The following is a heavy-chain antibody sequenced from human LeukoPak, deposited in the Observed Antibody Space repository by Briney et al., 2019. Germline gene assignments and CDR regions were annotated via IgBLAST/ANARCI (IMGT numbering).Heavy chain of an antibody. Sequence: GESLKISCKGSGYSFTSYWIGWGRKMPGKGLEWMGIIYPGDSDTRYSPSFQGQVTISADKSISTAYLQWSSLKASDTAMYYCARPGRGGYYDSSGFEPYYFDYWGQGTLVTVSS. CDR3: ARPGRGGYYDSSGFEPYYFDY. CDR2: IYPGDSDT. J-gene: IGHJ4*02. D-gene: IGHD3-22*01. CDR1: GYSFTSYW. V-gene: IGHV5-51*01.